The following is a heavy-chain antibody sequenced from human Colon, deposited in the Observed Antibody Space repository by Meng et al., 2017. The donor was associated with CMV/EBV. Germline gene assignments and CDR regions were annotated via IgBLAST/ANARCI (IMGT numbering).Heavy chain of an antibody. Sequence: SITGGPYTWSWIRQPPGKGLEWIGRMYQSDGTSYNESLKTRVTISVDRSNNRFSLKVTSVTAADTAMYYCARGKLRSGFYPYFESWGQGLLVTVSS. CDR1: SITGGPYT. J-gene: IGHJ4*02. D-gene: IGHD3-3*01. V-gene: IGHV4-30-2*01. CDR3: ARGKLRSGFYPYFES. CDR2: MYQSDGT.